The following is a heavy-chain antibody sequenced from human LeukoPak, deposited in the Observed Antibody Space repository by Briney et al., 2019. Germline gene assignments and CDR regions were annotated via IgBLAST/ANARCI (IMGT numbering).Heavy chain of an antibody. CDR3: ALGQAAADLSGDY. V-gene: IGHV1-2*02. CDR1: GYTFTGYY. Sequence: GASVKVSCKASGYTFTGYYMHWVRQAPGQGLEWMGWINPNSGGTNYAQKFQGRVTMTRDTSISTAYMELSRLRSDDTAVYYCALGQAAADLSGDYWGQGTLVTVSS. J-gene: IGHJ4*02. CDR2: INPNSGGT. D-gene: IGHD6-13*01.